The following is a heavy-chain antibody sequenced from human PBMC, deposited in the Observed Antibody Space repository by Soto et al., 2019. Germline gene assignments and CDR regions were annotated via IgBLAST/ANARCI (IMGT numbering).Heavy chain of an antibody. CDR1: GCSISSYY. V-gene: IGHV4-59*08. CDR3: ASVGLHLGELSLFDI. CDR2: IYYSGST. J-gene: IGHJ3*02. Sequence: SETLSLTCTVSGCSISSYYWSWIRQPPGKGLEWIGYIYYSGSTNYNPSLKSRVTISVDTSKNQFSLKLSSVTAADTAVYYCASVGLHLGELSLFDIWGQGTMVTVSS. D-gene: IGHD3-16*02.